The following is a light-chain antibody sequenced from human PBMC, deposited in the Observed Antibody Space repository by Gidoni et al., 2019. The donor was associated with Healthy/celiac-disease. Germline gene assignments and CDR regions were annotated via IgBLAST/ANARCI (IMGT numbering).Light chain of an antibody. V-gene: IGKV3-15*01. CDR3: QQYNNWPPVT. J-gene: IGKJ2*01. Sequence: EIVMTQSPATLSVSPGERATLACRASQSVSSNLAWYQQKPGQAPRLLIYGASTRATGIPARFSGSGSGTEFTLTISSLQSEEFAVYYCQQYNNWPPVTFGQGTKLEIK. CDR1: QSVSSN. CDR2: GAS.